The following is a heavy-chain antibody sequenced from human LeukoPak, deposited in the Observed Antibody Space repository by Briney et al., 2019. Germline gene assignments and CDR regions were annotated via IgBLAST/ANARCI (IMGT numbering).Heavy chain of an antibody. Sequence: ASVKVSCKASGGTFSSYAISWVRQAPGQGLEWMGGIIPIFGTANYAQKFQGRVTITADESTSTAYMELSSLRSEDTAVYYCARVGYCSSTSCYVTGGGAFDIWGQGTMVTVSS. J-gene: IGHJ3*02. CDR3: ARVGYCSSTSCYVTGGGAFDI. D-gene: IGHD2-2*01. CDR1: GGTFSSYA. CDR2: IIPIFGTA. V-gene: IGHV1-69*13.